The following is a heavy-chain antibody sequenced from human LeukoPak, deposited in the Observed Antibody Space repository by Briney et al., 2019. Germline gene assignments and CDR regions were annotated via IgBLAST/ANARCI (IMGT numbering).Heavy chain of an antibody. CDR3: ARAVSLEEQWLPGGY. J-gene: IGHJ4*02. CDR2: ISSSSSYI. D-gene: IGHD6-19*01. CDR1: GFTFSSYS. Sequence: PGGSLRLSCAASGFTFSSYSMNWVRQAPGKGLDWVSSISSSSSYIYYADSVKGRFTISRDNAKNSLYLQMNSLRAEDTAVYYCARAVSLEEQWLPGGYWGQGTLVTVSS. V-gene: IGHV3-21*01.